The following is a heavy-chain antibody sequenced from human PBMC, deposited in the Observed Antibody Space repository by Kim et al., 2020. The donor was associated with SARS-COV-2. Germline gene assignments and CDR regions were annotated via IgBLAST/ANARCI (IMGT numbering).Heavy chain of an antibody. D-gene: IGHD7-27*01. CDR2: INTNTGKP. Sequence: ASVKVSCKASGYSFTGYAMNWVRQAPGQGLEWLGWINTNTGKPTYAQAFTGRFVFSLDTSVSTTSLQINNLKAEDTAVYYCARDLGPAIEIDAFDVWGQGTLVTVSS. J-gene: IGHJ3*01. V-gene: IGHV7-4-1*02. CDR1: GYSFTGYA. CDR3: ARDLGPAIEIDAFDV.